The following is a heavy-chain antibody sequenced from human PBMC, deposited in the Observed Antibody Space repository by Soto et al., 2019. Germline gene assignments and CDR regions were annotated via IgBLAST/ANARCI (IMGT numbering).Heavy chain of an antibody. CDR1: GYSFPSYW. D-gene: IGHD2-2*01. J-gene: IGHJ6*02. CDR3: ARIVVPAAMENYYYYGMDV. V-gene: IGHV5-51*01. CDR2: IYPGDSDT. Sequence: GESLKISCKGSGYSFPSYWIGWVRQMPGKGLEWMGIIYPGDSDTRYSPPFQGQVTISADKSISTAYLQWSSLKASDTAMYYCARIVVPAAMENYYYYGMDVWGQGTTVTVSS.